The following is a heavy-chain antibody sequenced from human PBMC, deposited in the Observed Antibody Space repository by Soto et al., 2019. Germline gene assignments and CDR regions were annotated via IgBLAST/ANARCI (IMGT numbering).Heavy chain of an antibody. CDR3: TRDKGSGWSFHLRAWFDP. CDR1: GFTFGDYA. J-gene: IGHJ5*02. V-gene: IGHV3-49*03. CDR2: IRSKAYGGTT. D-gene: IGHD6-19*01. Sequence: GGSLRLSCTASGFTFGDYAMSWFRQAPGKGLEWVGFIRSKAYGGTTEYAASVKGRFTISRDDSKSIAYLQMNSLKTEDTAVYYCTRDKGSGWSFHLRAWFDPWGQGTLVTVSS.